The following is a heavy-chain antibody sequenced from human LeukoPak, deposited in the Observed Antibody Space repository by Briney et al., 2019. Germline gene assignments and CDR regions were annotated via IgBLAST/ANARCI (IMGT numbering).Heavy chain of an antibody. CDR1: GYTFTSYG. V-gene: IGHV1-18*01. J-gene: IGHJ4*02. Sequence: ASVKVSCKASGYTFTSYGISWVRQAPGQGLEWMGWISAYNGNTNYAQKLQGRVTMTTDTSTSTAYMELRNLRSDDTAVYYCASPVTKWELLNWGQGTLVTVSS. CDR3: ASPVTKWELLN. CDR2: ISAYNGNT. D-gene: IGHD1-26*01.